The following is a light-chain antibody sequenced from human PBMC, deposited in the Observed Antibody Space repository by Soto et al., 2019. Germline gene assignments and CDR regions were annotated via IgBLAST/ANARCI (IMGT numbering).Light chain of an antibody. J-gene: IGLJ3*02. CDR2: EVS. Sequence: QSALTQPPSASGSPGQSVTISCTGTSSDVGGYNYVSWYQHHPGKAPKLMIYEVSKRPSGVPDRFSGSKSGNTASLTVSGLQAEDEGDYYCSSYAGSNNWVFGGGTKLTVL. CDR3: SSYAGSNNWV. V-gene: IGLV2-8*01. CDR1: SSDVGGYNY.